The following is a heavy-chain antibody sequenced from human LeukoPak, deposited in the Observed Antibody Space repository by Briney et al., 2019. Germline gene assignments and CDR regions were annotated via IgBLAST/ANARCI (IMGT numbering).Heavy chain of an antibody. D-gene: IGHD2-21*02. CDR1: GFTFSSYA. Sequence: GGSLRLSCAASGFTFSSYAMHWVRQAPGKGLEYVSAISSNGGSTYYANSVKGRFTISRDNSKNTLYLQMGSLRAEDMAVYYCARDSGYCGGDCYSTYFQHWGQGTLVTVSS. CDR3: ARDSGYCGGDCYSTYFQH. CDR2: ISSNGGST. V-gene: IGHV3-64*01. J-gene: IGHJ1*01.